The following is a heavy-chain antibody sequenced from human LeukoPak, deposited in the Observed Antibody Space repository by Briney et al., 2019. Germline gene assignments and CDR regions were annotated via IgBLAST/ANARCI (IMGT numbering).Heavy chain of an antibody. D-gene: IGHD3-9*01. CDR1: GGSISSGGYY. J-gene: IGHJ4*02. Sequence: SQTLSLTCTVSGGSISSGGYYWSWLRQHPGKGLEWIGYIYYSGSTYYNPSLKSRVTISVDTSKNQFSLKLSSVTAADTAVYYCAREGGYYDILTGYYNDRLYFDYWGQGTLVTVSS. V-gene: IGHV4-31*03. CDR3: AREGGYYDILTGYYNDRLYFDY. CDR2: IYYSGST.